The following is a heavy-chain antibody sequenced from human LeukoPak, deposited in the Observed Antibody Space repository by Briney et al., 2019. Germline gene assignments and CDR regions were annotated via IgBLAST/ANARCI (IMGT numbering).Heavy chain of an antibody. CDR2: ISWNSGSI. V-gene: IGHV3-9*01. CDR3: AKDITRLLWFGELSD. J-gene: IGHJ4*02. Sequence: GRSLRLSCAASGFTFDDYAMHWVRQAPGKGLEWVSGISWNSGSIGYADSVKGRFTISRDNAKNSLYLQMNSLRAEDTALYYCAKDITRLLWFGELSDWGQGTLVTVPS. CDR1: GFTFDDYA. D-gene: IGHD3-10*01.